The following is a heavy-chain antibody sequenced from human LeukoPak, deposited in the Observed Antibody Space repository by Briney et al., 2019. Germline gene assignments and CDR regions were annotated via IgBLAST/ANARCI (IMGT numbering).Heavy chain of an antibody. V-gene: IGHV4-34*01. J-gene: IGHJ4*02. D-gene: IGHD5-18*01. Sequence: SETLSLTCAVYGGSFSGYYWSWIRQPPGKGLEWIGEINHSGSTNYNPSLKSRVTISVDTSKNQFSLKLSSVTAADTAVYYCARGLRDTAMASFDYWGQGTLVTVSS. CDR2: INHSGST. CDR3: ARGLRDTAMASFDY. CDR1: GGSFSGYY.